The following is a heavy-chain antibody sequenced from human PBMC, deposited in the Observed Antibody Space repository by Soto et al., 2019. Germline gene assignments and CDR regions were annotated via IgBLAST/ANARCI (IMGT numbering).Heavy chain of an antibody. CDR1: GFTFSRYA. Sequence: GGSLRLSCATSGFTFSRYAMGWVRQAPGKGLEWVSVISGSGGNIHYADSVKGRFTISRDNSKNTLYLQMNSLRVEDTAVYNCATQDFRGTTGTTWGQGTLVTVSS. J-gene: IGHJ4*02. CDR3: ATQDFRGTTGTT. CDR2: ISGSGGNI. V-gene: IGHV3-23*01. D-gene: IGHD1-1*01.